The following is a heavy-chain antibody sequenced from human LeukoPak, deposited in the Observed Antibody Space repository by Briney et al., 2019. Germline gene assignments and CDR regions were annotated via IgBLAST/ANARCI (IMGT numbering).Heavy chain of an antibody. CDR1: GFTFTDYA. CDR3: AKARTPYNSGFDY. V-gene: IGHV3-23*01. D-gene: IGHD6-19*01. CDR2: ISASGSTT. Sequence: GGSLRLSCAASGFTFTDYAMGWVRQAPGRGLEWASTISASGSTTYYADSVRGRFTISRDNSKNTLSLQMSSLRAEDTAVYYCAKARTPYNSGFDYWGQGTLIAVSS. J-gene: IGHJ4*02.